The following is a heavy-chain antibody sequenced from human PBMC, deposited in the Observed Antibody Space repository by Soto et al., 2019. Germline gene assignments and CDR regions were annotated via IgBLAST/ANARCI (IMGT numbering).Heavy chain of an antibody. CDR2: TIPILDVA. CDR3: ARDSPIGSTYSGYDAIDS. V-gene: IGHV1-69*08. Sequence: QVQLVQSGAEVKKPGSSVKVSCKASGGTFSTSTFTWVRQAPGQGLEWMGRTIPILDVADYAQDFQGRVTITAXXSXSTAYMELTSLTSKDTAVYYCARDSPIGSTYSGYDAIDSWGQGTLVTVSS. CDR1: GGTFSTST. D-gene: IGHD5-12*01. J-gene: IGHJ4*02.